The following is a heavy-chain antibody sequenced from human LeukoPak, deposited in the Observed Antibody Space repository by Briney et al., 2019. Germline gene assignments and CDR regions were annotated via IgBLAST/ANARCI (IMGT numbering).Heavy chain of an antibody. CDR2: IYYSGST. Sequence: SETLSLTCTVSGGSTSSRCYYWGWIRQPPGKGLEWIGSIYYSGSTYYNPSLKSRVTISVDTSKNEFSLKLSSVTAADTAVYYCARHSSGWLLYFDYWGQGTLVTVSS. J-gene: IGHJ4*02. CDR3: ARHSSGWLLYFDY. V-gene: IGHV4-39*01. CDR1: GGSTSSRCYY. D-gene: IGHD6-19*01.